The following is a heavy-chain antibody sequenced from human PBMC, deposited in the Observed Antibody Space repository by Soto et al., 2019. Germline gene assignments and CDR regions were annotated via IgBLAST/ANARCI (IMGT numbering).Heavy chain of an antibody. J-gene: IGHJ5*02. CDR1: GFSLSTSGVG. Sequence: QITLKESGPTLVKPTQTLTLTCTFSGFSLSTSGVGVGWLRQPPGKALEWLALIYWDDDKRYSPSLKSRLTITKDTSKHQVGLTMTNMDPVDTATYYCAHSQAVTTLAWFDPWGQGTLVTVSS. CDR2: IYWDDDK. CDR3: AHSQAVTTLAWFDP. V-gene: IGHV2-5*02. D-gene: IGHD4-4*01.